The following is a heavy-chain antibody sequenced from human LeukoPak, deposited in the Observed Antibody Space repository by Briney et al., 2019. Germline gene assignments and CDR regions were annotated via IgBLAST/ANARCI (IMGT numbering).Heavy chain of an antibody. CDR1: GYTFTGYY. D-gene: IGHD2-2*01. CDR3: ARDPTLVVPAAPLSVSYMDV. V-gene: IGHV1-2*02. J-gene: IGHJ6*03. Sequence: ASVKVSCKASGYTFTGYYMHWVRQAPGQGLEWMGWINPNSGGTNYAQKFQGRVTMTRDTSISTAYMELSRLRSDDTAVYYCARDPTLVVPAAPLSVSYMDVWGKGTTVTVSS. CDR2: INPNSGGT.